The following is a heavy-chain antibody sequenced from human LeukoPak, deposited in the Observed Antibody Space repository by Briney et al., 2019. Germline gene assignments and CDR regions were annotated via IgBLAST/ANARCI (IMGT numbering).Heavy chain of an antibody. V-gene: IGHV3-23*01. CDR2: ISGSDGST. CDR3: AKDHLPGIVVADRDY. D-gene: IGHD6-19*01. J-gene: IGHJ4*02. Sequence: GGSLRLSCTASGFTFGDYAMSWVRQAPGKGLECVSSISGSDGSTYYADSVKGRFTISRDNSKNTLYLQINGLRAEDTAVYYCAKDHLPGIVVADRDYWGQGTLVTVSS. CDR1: GFTFGDYA.